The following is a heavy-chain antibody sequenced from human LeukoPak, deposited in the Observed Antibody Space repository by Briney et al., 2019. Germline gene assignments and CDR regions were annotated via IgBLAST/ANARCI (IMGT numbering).Heavy chain of an antibody. J-gene: IGHJ6*03. CDR1: GGTFSSYA. CDR3: ARVDTVNYYYYMDV. Sequence: ASVKVSCKAPGGTFSSYAISWVRQAPGHGLEWMGWISTFNGHTNYAQSRQDRVTMTTDTSTSTVYMELSSLISDDTAVYYCARVDTVNYYYYMDVWGKGTPVTVSS. CDR2: ISTFNGHT. D-gene: IGHD5-18*01. V-gene: IGHV1-18*01.